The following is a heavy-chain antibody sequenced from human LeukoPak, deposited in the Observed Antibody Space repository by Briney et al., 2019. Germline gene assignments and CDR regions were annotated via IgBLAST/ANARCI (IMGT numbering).Heavy chain of an antibody. CDR3: ARDIYYYDSSGYYFPGGSDY. Sequence: GGSLRLSCAASRFTFSDYYMSWIRQAPGRGLEWLAYISSTGTDMLYADSVKGRFTISRDNAKNSLYLQMNSLRAEDTAVYYCARDIYYYDSSGYYFPGGSDYWGQGTLVTVSS. CDR1: RFTFSDYY. J-gene: IGHJ4*02. CDR2: ISSTGTDM. V-gene: IGHV3-11*04. D-gene: IGHD3-22*01.